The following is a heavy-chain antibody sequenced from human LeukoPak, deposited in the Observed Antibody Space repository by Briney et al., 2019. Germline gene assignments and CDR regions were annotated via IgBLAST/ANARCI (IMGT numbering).Heavy chain of an antibody. Sequence: GGSLRLSCATSDLTVSDYYTSWVRQAPGRGLEWVSVISNGGVTYYADSVKGRFTISRDDSNDTVYLQMNNVRPEDTAVYYCGGSGSYYTPSYYWGQGTLVTVSS. CDR2: ISNGGVT. CDR3: GGSGSYYTPSYY. CDR1: DLTVSDYY. J-gene: IGHJ4*02. V-gene: IGHV3-53*01. D-gene: IGHD3-10*01.